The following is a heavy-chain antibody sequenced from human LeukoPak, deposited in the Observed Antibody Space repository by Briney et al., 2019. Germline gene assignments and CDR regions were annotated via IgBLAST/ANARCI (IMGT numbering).Heavy chain of an antibody. J-gene: IGHJ4*02. CDR1: GFTFDDYG. Sequence: GGSLRLSCAASGFTFDDYGMSLVRQAPGKGLELVSGINWNGGSTGYADSVKGRFTISRDNAKNSLYLQMNSLRAEDTALYFFSRKRRHTISFDYWSQGTLVTVSS. V-gene: IGHV3-20*04. CDR2: INWNGGST. D-gene: IGHD3-9*01. CDR3: SRKRRHTISFDY.